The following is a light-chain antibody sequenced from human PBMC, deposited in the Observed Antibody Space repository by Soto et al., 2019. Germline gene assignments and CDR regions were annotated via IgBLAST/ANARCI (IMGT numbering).Light chain of an antibody. J-gene: IGKJ2*01. CDR2: RAS. Sequence: DIVMTQSPDSLAVSLGERATINCKSSQTLLYNSNKKNYLVWYQQKPGQPPKLLISRASTREPGVPERFSGSGSGTDFTLTISSLQAEDVAVYYCQQYYNTPYTFGQGTKLEIK. CDR3: QQYYNTPYT. V-gene: IGKV4-1*01. CDR1: QTLLYNSNKKNY.